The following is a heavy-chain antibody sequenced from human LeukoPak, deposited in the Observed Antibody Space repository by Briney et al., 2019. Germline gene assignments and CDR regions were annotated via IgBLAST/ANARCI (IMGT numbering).Heavy chain of an antibody. D-gene: IGHD2-2*03. Sequence: GASLQISCKGSGYIFPTYWIAWVRPLPGKGLEWMGIIYPDESNIRYGPSFQGQVTISADKSISTAYLQWSSLKASDTAMYYCARPPSRGYSSSFEYWGQGTLVTVSS. CDR1: GYIFPTYW. CDR2: IYPDESNI. J-gene: IGHJ4*02. V-gene: IGHV5-51*01. CDR3: ARPPSRGYSSSFEY.